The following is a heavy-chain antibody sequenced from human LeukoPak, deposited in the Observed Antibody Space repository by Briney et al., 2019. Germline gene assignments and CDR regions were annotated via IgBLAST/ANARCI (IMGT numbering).Heavy chain of an antibody. CDR2: IYSSGST. Sequence: KSSETLSLTCTVSGASISSTTYYWGWIRQPPGKGLEWIGSIYSSGSTYYNPSLRGRVTISVDTSKSQFSLRLTSVTAADTAVYYCAHSPWGFYYYFDYWGQGTLVTVSS. D-gene: IGHD7-27*01. V-gene: IGHV4-39*01. CDR1: GASISSTTYY. CDR3: AHSPWGFYYYFDY. J-gene: IGHJ4*02.